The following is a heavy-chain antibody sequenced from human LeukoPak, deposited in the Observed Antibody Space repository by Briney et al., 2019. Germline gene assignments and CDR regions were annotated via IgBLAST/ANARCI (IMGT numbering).Heavy chain of an antibody. CDR2: IYISGST. V-gene: IGHV4-61*02. CDR3: ARSTSTWYRGFDY. Sequence: SQTLSLTCTVSGGSVSSENYYWTWIRQSAGKGLEWIGRIYISGSTNYNPSLMSRATMSLDTSKNQFSLKLSSVTAADTAIYYCARSTSTWYRGFDYWGLGTLVTVSS. D-gene: IGHD6-13*01. CDR1: GGSVSSENYY. J-gene: IGHJ4*02.